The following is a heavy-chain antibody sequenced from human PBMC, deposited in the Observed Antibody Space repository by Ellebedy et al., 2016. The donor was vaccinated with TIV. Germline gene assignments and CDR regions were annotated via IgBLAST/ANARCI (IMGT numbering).Heavy chain of an antibody. CDR1: GFTFSSYW. CDR3: ARPRNPNMRSSDCGGDCRYWFDP. CDR2: INQYGSDI. D-gene: IGHD2-21*02. Sequence: GESLKISCAASGFTFSSYWMSWARQAPGKGLEWVANINQYGSDINYVDSVKGRFTISRDNAKNSLYLQMNSLRAEDTAVYYCARPRNPNMRSSDCGGDCRYWFDPWGQGTLVTVSS. J-gene: IGHJ5*02. V-gene: IGHV3-7*01.